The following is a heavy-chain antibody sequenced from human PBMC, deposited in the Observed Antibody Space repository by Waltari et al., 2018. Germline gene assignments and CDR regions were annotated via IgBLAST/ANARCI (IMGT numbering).Heavy chain of an antibody. D-gene: IGHD6-19*01. J-gene: IGHJ5*02. CDR1: GFTFSSYA. CDR3: AKGKQSVAGTGNWFDP. CDR2: ISGSGGST. Sequence: EVQLLESGGGLVQPGGSLRLSCAASGFTFSSYALSWVRQAPGKGLEWVSAISGSGGSTYYADSVKGRFTISRDNSKNTLYLQMNSLRAEDTAVYYCAKGKQSVAGTGNWFDPWGQGTLVTVSS. V-gene: IGHV3-23*01.